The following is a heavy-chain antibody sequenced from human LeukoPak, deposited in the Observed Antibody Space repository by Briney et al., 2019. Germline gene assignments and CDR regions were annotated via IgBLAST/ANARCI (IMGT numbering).Heavy chain of an antibody. Sequence: SETLSLTCAVYGGSFSGYYWSWIRQPPGKGLEWIGEINHSGSTNYNPSLKSRVTISVDTSKNQFSLKLSSVTAADTAVYYCARALAWSGYHTSTSEYFQHWGQGTLVTVSS. J-gene: IGHJ1*01. CDR3: ARALAWSGYHTSTSEYFQH. CDR1: GGSFSGYY. V-gene: IGHV4-34*01. CDR2: INHSGST. D-gene: IGHD3-3*01.